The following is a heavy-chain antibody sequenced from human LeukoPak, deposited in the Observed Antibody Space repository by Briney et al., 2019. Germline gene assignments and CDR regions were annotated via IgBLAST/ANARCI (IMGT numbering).Heavy chain of an antibody. CDR2: IGTTSTFI. V-gene: IGHV3-21*01. CDR3: AKAHPGFDY. J-gene: IGHJ4*02. Sequence: GGSLRLSCAASGFTFTSYTMNWVRQAPGKGLEWVASIGTTSTFIHYADSVQGRFTISRDNAQNSLFLQMNSLRAEDTAVYYCAKAHPGFDYWGEGTLVTVSS. CDR1: GFTFTSYT.